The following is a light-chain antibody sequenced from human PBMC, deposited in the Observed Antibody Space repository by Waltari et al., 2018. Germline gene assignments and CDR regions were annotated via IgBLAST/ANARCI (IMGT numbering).Light chain of an antibody. V-gene: IGKV3-15*01. CDR1: QSVGSK. J-gene: IGKJ1*01. Sequence: EIEMTQSPATLSVSPGERATLSCRASQSVGSKLAWYQQKPGQAPRRLFYDAYTRATGIPARFSGSGSGTEFTLTISSLQSDDFAVYHCLQYSHWPPWTFGQGTKVEIK. CDR3: LQYSHWPPWT. CDR2: DAY.